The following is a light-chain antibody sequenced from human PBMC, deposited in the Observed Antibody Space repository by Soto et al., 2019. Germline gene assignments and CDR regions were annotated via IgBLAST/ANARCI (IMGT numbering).Light chain of an antibody. J-gene: IGKJ2*01. CDR1: QSISSW. Sequence: DIQMTQSPSTLSASVGDRVTITCRASQSISSWLAWYQQKPGKAPKLLIYDASSLESGVPSRFSGSGSGTEFTLTISSLQPVDFATYYCQQNNSYPYTFGQGTKLEIK. CDR3: QQNNSYPYT. CDR2: DAS. V-gene: IGKV1-5*01.